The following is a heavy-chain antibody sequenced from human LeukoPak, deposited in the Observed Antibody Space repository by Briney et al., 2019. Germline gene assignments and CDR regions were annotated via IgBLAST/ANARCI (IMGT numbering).Heavy chain of an antibody. Sequence: ASVKVSCKASGGTFSSYAISWVRQAPGQGLEWMGGIIPIFGTANYAQKSQGRVTITTDESTSTAYMELRSLRSDDTAVYYCARDHPQILHGLDPWGQGTLVTVSS. CDR1: GGTFSSYA. CDR3: ARDHPQILHGLDP. CDR2: IIPIFGTA. J-gene: IGHJ5*02. V-gene: IGHV1-69*05.